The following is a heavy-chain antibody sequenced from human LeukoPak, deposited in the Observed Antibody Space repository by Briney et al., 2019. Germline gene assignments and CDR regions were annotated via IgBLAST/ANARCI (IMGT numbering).Heavy chain of an antibody. V-gene: IGHV3-49*04. CDR2: IRSKAYGGTT. CDR3: TRDSEFPRIAARRNHYGMDV. Sequence: GGSLRLSCTASGFTFGDYAMSWVRQAPEKGLEWVGFIRSKAYGGTTEYAASVKGRFTISRDDSKSIAYLQMNSLKTEDTAVYYCTRDSEFPRIAARRNHYGMDVWGQGTTVTVSS. D-gene: IGHD6-6*01. J-gene: IGHJ6*02. CDR1: GFTFGDYA.